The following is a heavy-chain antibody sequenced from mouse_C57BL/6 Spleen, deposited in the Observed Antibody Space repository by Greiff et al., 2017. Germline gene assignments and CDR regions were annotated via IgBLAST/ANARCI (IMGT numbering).Heavy chain of an antibody. D-gene: IGHD1-1*01. Sequence: VQLQQPGAELVKPGASVKLSCKASGYTFTSYWMQWVKQRPGQGLEWIGEIDPSDSYTNYNQKFKGKATLTVDPSSSTAYMQLSTLTSEDSAVYYCARTYYGSSALGYWGQGTTLTVSS. CDR3: ARTYYGSSALGY. J-gene: IGHJ2*01. CDR2: IDPSDSYT. V-gene: IGHV1-50*01. CDR1: GYTFTSYW.